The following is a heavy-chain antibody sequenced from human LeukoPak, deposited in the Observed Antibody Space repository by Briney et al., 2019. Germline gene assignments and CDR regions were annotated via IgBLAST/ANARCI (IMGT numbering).Heavy chain of an antibody. Sequence: ASVKVSCKASGYSFNNYDINWVRQAAGQGPEWMGRLDPHSGDTDYAQKFRGRVIMTKNTSKNTAYMELSSLTSEDTATYYCVRAAQEGRDSLTGVQTGNWFDPWGQGTLVTVSS. J-gene: IGHJ5*02. D-gene: IGHD3-9*01. V-gene: IGHV1-8*01. CDR2: LDPHSGDT. CDR3: VRAAQEGRDSLTGVQTGNWFDP. CDR1: GYSFNNYD.